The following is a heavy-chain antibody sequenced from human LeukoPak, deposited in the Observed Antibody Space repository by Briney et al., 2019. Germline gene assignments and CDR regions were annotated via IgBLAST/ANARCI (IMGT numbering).Heavy chain of an antibody. V-gene: IGHV3-11*01. D-gene: IGHD3-10*01. CDR3: ARGPGRYYYVSGGYYPSDY. J-gene: IGHJ4*02. CDR1: GFTFSDYY. Sequence: GRSLRLSCAASGFTFSDYYMSWIRQAPGKGLEWVSYISSSGSTIYYADSVKGRLTISRDNAKNSLYLQMNSLRSDDTAMYYCARGPGRYYYVSGGYYPSDYWGQGTLVTVSS. CDR2: ISSSGSTI.